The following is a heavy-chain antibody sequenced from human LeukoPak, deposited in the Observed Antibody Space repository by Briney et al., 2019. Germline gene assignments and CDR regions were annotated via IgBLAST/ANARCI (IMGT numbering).Heavy chain of an antibody. CDR1: GFTFDDYG. CDR3: ARDPSEKECGGDCYTYYSDY. D-gene: IGHD2-21*02. J-gene: IGHJ4*02. V-gene: IGHV3-20*04. CDR2: INWNGGST. Sequence: GGSLRLSCAASGFTFDDYGMSWVRHAPGKGLEWVSGINWNGGSTGYADSVKGRFTISRDNAKNSLYLQMNSLRAEDTALYYCARDPSEKECGGDCYTYYSDYWGQGTLVTVSS.